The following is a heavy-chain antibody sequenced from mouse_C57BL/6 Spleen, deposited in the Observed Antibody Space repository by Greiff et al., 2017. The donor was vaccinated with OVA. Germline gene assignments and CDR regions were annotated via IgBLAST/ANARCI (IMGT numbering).Heavy chain of an antibody. Sequence: EVQVVESGGGLVKPGGSLKLSCAASGFTFSSYAMSWVRQTPEKRLEWVATISDGGSYTYYPDNVKGRFTISRENAKNNLYLQMSHLKSEDTAMYYCAREGDDWGKGTTLTVSS. J-gene: IGHJ2*01. CDR3: AREGDD. CDR1: GFTFSSYA. CDR2: ISDGGSYT. V-gene: IGHV5-4*01.